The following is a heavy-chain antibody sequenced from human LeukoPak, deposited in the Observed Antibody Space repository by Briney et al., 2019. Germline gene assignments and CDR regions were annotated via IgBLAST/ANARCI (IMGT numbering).Heavy chain of an antibody. Sequence: ASVKVSCKASGYTFTSYGISWVRQAPGQGLEWMGWISAYNGNTNYAQKPQGRVTMTTDTSTSTAYMELRSLRSDDTAVYYCARETWFGGSPNWFDPWGQGTLVTVSS. D-gene: IGHD3-10*01. V-gene: IGHV1-18*01. CDR2: ISAYNGNT. CDR3: ARETWFGGSPNWFDP. CDR1: GYTFTSYG. J-gene: IGHJ5*02.